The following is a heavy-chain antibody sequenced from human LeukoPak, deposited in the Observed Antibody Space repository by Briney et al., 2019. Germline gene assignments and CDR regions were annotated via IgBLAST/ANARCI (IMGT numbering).Heavy chain of an antibody. D-gene: IGHD6-19*01. J-gene: IGHJ3*02. CDR2: IKRDGSEK. V-gene: IGHV3-7*01. CDR3: ARVPIAVAGTRGGAFDI. CDR1: GFTFSSYW. Sequence: GGSLRLSCAASGFTFSSYWMNWVRQAPGKGLEWVANIKRDGSEKYYVDSVKGRFTISRDNAKNSLYLQMNSPRAEDTAVYYCARVPIAVAGTRGGAFDIWGQGTMVTVSS.